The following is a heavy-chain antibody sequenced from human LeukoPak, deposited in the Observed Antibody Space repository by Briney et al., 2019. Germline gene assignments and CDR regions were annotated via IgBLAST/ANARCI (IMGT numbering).Heavy chain of an antibody. CDR3: ARGLMGQKYYFDY. D-gene: IGHD2-8*01. CDR2: IYSGGST. J-gene: IGHJ4*02. V-gene: IGHV3-53*01. CDR1: GFTVSSNY. Sequence: PGGSLRLSCAASGFTVSSNYMSWGRQAPGKGLEWVSVIYSGGSTYYADSVKGRFTISRDNSKNTLYLQMNSLRAEDTAVYYCARGLMGQKYYFDYWGQGTLVTVSS.